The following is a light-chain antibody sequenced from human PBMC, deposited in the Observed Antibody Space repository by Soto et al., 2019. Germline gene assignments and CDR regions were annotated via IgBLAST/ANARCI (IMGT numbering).Light chain of an antibody. Sequence: DIQMTQSPSSMAASVGDRVTRTCQASQDISNYLNWYQQKLGKAPKLLIYDASNLETGVPSRFSGSGSGTDFTFTIRSLQPEDIATYYCQQYSHLITFGQGTRLEIK. CDR3: QQYSHLIT. CDR1: QDISNY. J-gene: IGKJ5*01. V-gene: IGKV1-33*01. CDR2: DAS.